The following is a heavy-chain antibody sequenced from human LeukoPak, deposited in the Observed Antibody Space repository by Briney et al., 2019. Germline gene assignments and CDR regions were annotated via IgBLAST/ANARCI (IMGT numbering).Heavy chain of an antibody. CDR3: AKDHHDILTGYLGDY. CDR2: MSGSGGGAT. CDR1: GFTLSNFA. J-gene: IGHJ4*01. Sequence: GGSLRLSCAASGFTLSNFAVSWVRQAPGRGLEWVSGMSGSGGGATYYTDSVKGRFTISRDNSKNTLYLQMNSLRAEDTAIYYCAKDHHDILTGYLGDYWGHGTLVTVSS. V-gene: IGHV3-23*01. D-gene: IGHD3-9*01.